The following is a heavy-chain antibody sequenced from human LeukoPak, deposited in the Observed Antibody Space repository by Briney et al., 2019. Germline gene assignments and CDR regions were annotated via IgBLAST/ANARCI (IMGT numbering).Heavy chain of an antibody. V-gene: IGHV3-30-3*01. Sequence: GGSLRLSCAASGFTFSSYAMHWVRQAPGKGLEWVAVISYDGSNKYYADSVKGRFTISRDNSKNTLYLQMNSLRAEDTAVYYCARDGSRSTKGGDWFDPWGQGTLVTVST. D-gene: IGHD3-10*01. J-gene: IGHJ5*02. CDR1: GFTFSSYA. CDR2: ISYDGSNK. CDR3: ARDGSRSTKGGDWFDP.